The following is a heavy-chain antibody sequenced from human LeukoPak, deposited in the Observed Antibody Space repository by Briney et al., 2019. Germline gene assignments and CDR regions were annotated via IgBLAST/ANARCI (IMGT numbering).Heavy chain of an antibody. CDR3: ARDKLRHFDY. CDR2: ISYDGGDK. Sequence: PGGSLRLSCAASGFTFSSYAMHWVRQAPGKGLQWVAVISYDGGDKYYANSVKGRFTISRDNSKNTLYLQMNSLRAEDTAVYYCARDKLRHFDYWGQGTLVTVSS. CDR1: GFTFSSYA. D-gene: IGHD4-23*01. J-gene: IGHJ4*02. V-gene: IGHV3-30*04.